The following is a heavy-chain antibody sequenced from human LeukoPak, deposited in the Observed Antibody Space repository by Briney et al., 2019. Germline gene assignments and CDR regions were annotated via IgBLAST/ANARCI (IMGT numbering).Heavy chain of an antibody. V-gene: IGHV4-30-2*01. J-gene: IGHJ4*02. Sequence: SETLSLTCAVSGGSISSGGYSWSWIRQPPGGGLEWIGYIYHSRSTYYNPSLESRVTISVDRSKNQFSLKLSSVTAADTAVYYCARSRRYCSGGSCLNTQGFDYWGQGTLVTVSS. CDR1: GGSISSGGYS. CDR3: ARSRRYCSGGSCLNTQGFDY. CDR2: IYHSRST. D-gene: IGHD2-15*01.